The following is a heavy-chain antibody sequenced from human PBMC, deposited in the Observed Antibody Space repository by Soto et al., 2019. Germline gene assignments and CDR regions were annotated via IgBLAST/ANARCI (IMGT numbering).Heavy chain of an antibody. CDR2: INPSGGST. CDR3: ARESFYYYGMDV. Sequence: QVQLVQSGAEVKKPGASVKVSCKASGYTFTSYYMHWVRQAPGQGLEWMGIINPSGGSTSYAQKFQVKVTLTRDTSTSTGYMELSSLRSEDTAVYYCARESFYYYGMDVWGQGNTVTVSS. CDR1: GYTFTSYY. V-gene: IGHV1-46*01. J-gene: IGHJ6*02.